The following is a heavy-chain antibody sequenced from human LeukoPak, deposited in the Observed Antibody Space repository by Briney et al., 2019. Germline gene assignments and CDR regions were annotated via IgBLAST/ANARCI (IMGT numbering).Heavy chain of an antibody. CDR3: ARSFGYGVDAFDI. J-gene: IGHJ3*02. CDR1: GFTFNSYS. Sequence: GGSLRLSCAASGFTFNSYSMNWVRQAPGKGLEWVSSISGSRSYIYYADSVKGRFTISRDNARNSLYLQMNSLRAEDDTAVYYCARSFGYGVDAFDIWGQGTMVTVSS. V-gene: IGHV3-21*01. D-gene: IGHD5-18*01. CDR2: ISGSRSYI.